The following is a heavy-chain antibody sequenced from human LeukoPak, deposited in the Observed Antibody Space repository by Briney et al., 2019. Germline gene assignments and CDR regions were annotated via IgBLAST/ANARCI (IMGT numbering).Heavy chain of an antibody. D-gene: IGHD1-26*01. J-gene: IGHJ4*02. CDR3: ARVNPYSGSYLDDY. Sequence: ASVKVSCKASGYTFTSYGISWVRQAPGQGREWMGWISAYNGNTNYAQKLQGRVTMTTDTSTSTAYMELRSLRSDDTAVYYCARVNPYSGSYLDDYWGQGTLVTVSS. CDR2: ISAYNGNT. V-gene: IGHV1-18*01. CDR1: GYTFTSYG.